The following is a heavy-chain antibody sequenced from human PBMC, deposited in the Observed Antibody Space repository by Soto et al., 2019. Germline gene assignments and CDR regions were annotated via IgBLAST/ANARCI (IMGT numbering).Heavy chain of an antibody. CDR1: GYSFTSNW. J-gene: IGHJ4*02. Sequence: GESLKISCKGSGYSFTSNWIGWVRQMPGKGLEWMGIIYPSDSDTRYSPSFQGQVTISADKSISTAYLQWSSLKASDTAMYYCARPPSGTTTFFDSWGQGTLVTVSS. CDR3: ARPPSGTTTFFDS. D-gene: IGHD1-7*01. CDR2: IYPSDSDT. V-gene: IGHV5-51*01.